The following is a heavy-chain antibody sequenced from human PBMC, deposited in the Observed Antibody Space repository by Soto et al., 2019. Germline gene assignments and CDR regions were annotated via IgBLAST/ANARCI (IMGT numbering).Heavy chain of an antibody. V-gene: IGHV4-31*02. J-gene: IGHJ4*02. CDR2: IFYSWST. D-gene: IGHD2-15*01. CDR1: GGSISSGGYF. CDR3: ARGDCSGGSCYYFDF. Sequence: QVLLQESGPGLVKPSQTLSLTCTVSGGSISSGGYFWSWIRQHPGKGLEWIGYIFYSWSTFYNPSLQSRVTTSVDTSKNQFSLKLTSVTAADTAVYYCARGDCSGGSCYYFDFWGQGTLVTVSS.